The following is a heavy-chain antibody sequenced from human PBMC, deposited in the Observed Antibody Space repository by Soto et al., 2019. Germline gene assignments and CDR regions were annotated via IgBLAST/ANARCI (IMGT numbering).Heavy chain of an antibody. V-gene: IGHV1-8*01. Sequence: QVQLVQSGPEVKKPGASVKVSCKASGYTFTTYDFNWVRQAPGQGLEWMGWLNPKSGMTGSAQKFQGRDTMTRDSSISAVYMELSSLRSEDTAVYYCARVAGSPDYWGQGTLVTVSS. CDR1: GYTFTTYD. CDR2: LNPKSGMT. J-gene: IGHJ4*02. CDR3: ARVAGSPDY. D-gene: IGHD1-26*01.